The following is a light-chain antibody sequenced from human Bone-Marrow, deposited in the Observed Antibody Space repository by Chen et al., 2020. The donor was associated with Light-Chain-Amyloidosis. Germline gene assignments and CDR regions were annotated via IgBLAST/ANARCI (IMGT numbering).Light chain of an antibody. J-gene: IGKJ4*01. CDR1: QTISSNY. CDR2: GSS. Sequence: EILLTQSPGTLSLSPGEGANLSCRASQTISSNYLTWYQQKVGPATRLLVYGSSSRATGIPDRFTGSGSGTDFTLTINRLEPEDFAMYYCQQYGTSPLTFGGGTKVEIK. V-gene: IGKV3-20*01. CDR3: QQYGTSPLT.